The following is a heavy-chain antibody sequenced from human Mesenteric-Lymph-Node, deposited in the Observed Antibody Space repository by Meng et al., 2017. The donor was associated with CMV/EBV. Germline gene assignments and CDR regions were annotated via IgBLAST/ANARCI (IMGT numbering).Heavy chain of an antibody. CDR2: INSDSSYI. D-gene: IGHD3-10*01. Sequence: LSLTCAGSGFPFRSYTINWVRQAPGKGLEWVSSINSDSSYIHYADSVKGRFTVSRDNAMNSLYLQMNSLRVEDTAVYYCAREDPMAIPGSDLWVFWDHWGQGTLVTVSS. CDR3: AREDPMAIPGSDLWVFWDH. CDR1: GFPFRSYT. J-gene: IGHJ4*02. V-gene: IGHV3-21*01.